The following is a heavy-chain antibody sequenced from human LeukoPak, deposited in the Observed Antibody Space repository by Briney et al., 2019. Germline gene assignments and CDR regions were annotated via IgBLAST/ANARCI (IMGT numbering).Heavy chain of an antibody. CDR1: GFTFSSYA. J-gene: IGHJ4*02. Sequence: GGSLRLSCAASGFTFSSYAMSWVRLAPGKGLEWVSGISGSGGSTYYADSVKGRFTISRDSSKNTLYLQMNSLRAEDTAAYYCARGRGPFDYWGQGTLVTVSS. D-gene: IGHD1-26*01. CDR3: ARGRGPFDY. V-gene: IGHV3-23*01. CDR2: ISGSGGST.